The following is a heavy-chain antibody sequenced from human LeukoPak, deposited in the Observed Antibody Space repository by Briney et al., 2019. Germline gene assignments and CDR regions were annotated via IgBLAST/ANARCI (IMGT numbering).Heavy chain of an antibody. D-gene: IGHD1-14*01. V-gene: IGHV4-39*07. Sequence: SETLSLTCTVSSGSISTSNYYWGWVRQPPGKALEWIGNIFYSGSTYYSPSLKSRVTISLDTSRNQFSLKLNSVTAADTAVYYCASQGTGVDYWGQGTLVTVSS. CDR1: SGSISTSNYY. J-gene: IGHJ4*02. CDR2: IFYSGST. CDR3: ASQGTGVDY.